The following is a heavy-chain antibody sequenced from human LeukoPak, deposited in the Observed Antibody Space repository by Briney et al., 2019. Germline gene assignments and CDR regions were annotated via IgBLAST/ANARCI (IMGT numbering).Heavy chain of an antibody. J-gene: IGHJ4*02. CDR1: GFXFISYR. V-gene: IGHV3-21*01. Sequence: GGSLRLSCAASGFXFISYRINWVRQAPGKGREWLSVISSGSISIFYADTVKGRYTISRDNAKDSLYLQMDSLRAEDTAVYYCARDRTSFDNWGQGTLVTVSS. D-gene: IGHD1-14*01. CDR2: ISSGSISI. CDR3: ARDRTSFDN.